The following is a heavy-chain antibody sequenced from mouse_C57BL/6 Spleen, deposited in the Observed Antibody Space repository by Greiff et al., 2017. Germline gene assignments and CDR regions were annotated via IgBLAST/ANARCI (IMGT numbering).Heavy chain of an antibody. D-gene: IGHD1-1*02. CDR2: INYDGSST. CDR1: GFTFSDYY. J-gene: IGHJ1*03. V-gene: IGHV5-16*01. Sequence: EVMLVESEGGLVQPGSSMKLSCTASGFTFSDYYMAWVRQVPEKGLEWVANINYDGSSTYYLDSLESRFIISSDNAKNILYLQMSSLKSEDTATYYCAREMPRGSYAHWYFDVWGTGTTVTVSS. CDR3: AREMPRGSYAHWYFDV.